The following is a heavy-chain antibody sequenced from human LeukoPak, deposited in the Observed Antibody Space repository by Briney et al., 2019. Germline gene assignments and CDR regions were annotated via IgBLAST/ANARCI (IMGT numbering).Heavy chain of an antibody. CDR2: ISSTRSPI. V-gene: IGHV3-48*01. D-gene: IGHD3-3*01. CDR1: RFTFSNYA. J-gene: IGHJ4*02. CDR3: ARGSGVGSSRFFDS. Sequence: GGSLRLSCAASRFTFSNYAMNWVRQAPGKGLEWISYISSTRSPIYYADSVKGRFTISRDNAKNSLYLQMNSLRAEDTAVYYCARGSGVGSSRFFDSWGQGTLVTVSS.